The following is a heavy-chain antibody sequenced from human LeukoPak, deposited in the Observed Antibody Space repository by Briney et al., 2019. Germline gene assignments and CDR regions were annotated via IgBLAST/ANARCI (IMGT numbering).Heavy chain of an antibody. J-gene: IGHJ4*02. CDR2: IKSKTDGATT. CDR3: AKDRRGSFDY. D-gene: IGHD3-10*01. CDR1: GFTFGNAW. Sequence: GGSLRLSCAASGFTFGNAWMTWVRQAPGKGLEWVGRIKSKTDGATTDYAAPGKGRFTISRDNSKNTLYLQMNSLRAEDTAVYYCAKDRRGSFDYWGQGTLVTVSS. V-gene: IGHV3-15*01.